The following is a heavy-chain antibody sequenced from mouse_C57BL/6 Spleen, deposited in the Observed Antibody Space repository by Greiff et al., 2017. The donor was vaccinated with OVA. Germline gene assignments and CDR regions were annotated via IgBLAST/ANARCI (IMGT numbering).Heavy chain of an antibody. J-gene: IGHJ1*03. V-gene: IGHV3-6*01. D-gene: IGHD1-1*01. CDR2: ISYDGSN. Sequence: EVKLEEPGPGLVKPSQSLSLTCSVTGYSITSGYYWNWIRQFPGNKLEWMGYISYDGSNNYNPSLKNRISITRDTSKNQFFLKLNSVTTEDTATYYCARERNYGNSYWYIDVWGTGTTVTVSS. CDR1: GYSITSGYY. CDR3: ARERNYGNSYWYIDV.